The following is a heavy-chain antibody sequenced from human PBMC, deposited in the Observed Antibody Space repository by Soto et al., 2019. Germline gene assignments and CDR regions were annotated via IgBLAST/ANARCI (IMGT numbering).Heavy chain of an antibody. D-gene: IGHD3-22*01. CDR2: INAGNGNT. CDR3: ARDRYDSSDYWSRPDAFDI. V-gene: IGHV1-3*01. CDR1: GDRVAIYA. J-gene: IGHJ3*02. Sequence: CESCGDRVAIYAVRLVCLTTGQRLEWMGWINAGNGNTKYSQKFQGRVTITRDTSASTAYMELSSLRSEDTAVYYCARDRYDSSDYWSRPDAFDIWGQRTMVTVSS.